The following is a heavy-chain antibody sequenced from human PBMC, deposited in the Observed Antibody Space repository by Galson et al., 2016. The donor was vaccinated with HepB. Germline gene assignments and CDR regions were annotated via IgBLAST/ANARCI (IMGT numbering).Heavy chain of an antibody. D-gene: IGHD1-1*01. CDR2: ISYDGSNK. J-gene: IGHJ3*02. Sequence: SLRLSCAASGFTFSNYGMYWVRQAPGKGLEWVAVISYDGSNKYNAASVKGRFTISRDNSKNTLYLQMNSLRTGDTAVYYCAKAKRGSTNYAFDIGGQGTMVTVSS. CDR1: GFTFSNYG. V-gene: IGHV3-30*18. CDR3: AKAKRGSTNYAFDI.